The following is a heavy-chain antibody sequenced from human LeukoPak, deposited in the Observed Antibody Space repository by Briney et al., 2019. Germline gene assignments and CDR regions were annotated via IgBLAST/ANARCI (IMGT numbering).Heavy chain of an antibody. CDR2: IYYSGST. J-gene: IGHJ5*02. Sequence: SETLSLTCTVSGGSISSSSYYWGWIRQPPGKGLEWIGSIYYSGSTYYNPSLKSRVTISVDTSKNQFSLKLSSVTAADTAVYYCARDESKQWLVSSGFDPWGQGTLVTVSS. CDR3: ARDESKQWLVSSGFDP. D-gene: IGHD6-19*01. V-gene: IGHV4-39*07. CDR1: GGSISSSSYY.